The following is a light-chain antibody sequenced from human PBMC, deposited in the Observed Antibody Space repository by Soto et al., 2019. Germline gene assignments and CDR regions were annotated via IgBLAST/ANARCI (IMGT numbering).Light chain of an antibody. J-gene: IGKJ4*01. CDR1: QSVTSSN. V-gene: IGKV3-20*01. CDR2: GAS. Sequence: EIVLTQSPGTLSLSPGERVTLSCRASQSVTSSNLAWYQQKPGQAPSLLISGASTRATGIPDRFIGSGSGTDFTPTGSSLEPEDFAAYYCQQYDTSPLPFGGGTKVEI. CDR3: QQYDTSPLP.